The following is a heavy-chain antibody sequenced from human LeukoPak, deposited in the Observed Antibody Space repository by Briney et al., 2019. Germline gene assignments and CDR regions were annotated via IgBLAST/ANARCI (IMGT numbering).Heavy chain of an antibody. D-gene: IGHD3-22*01. J-gene: IGHJ4*02. CDR2: FYVGGAT. CDR1: GFSFTNNY. CDR3: ARGDSSGYYPSYFDY. V-gene: IGHV3-53*04. Sequence: QPGGSLRLSCAVSGFSFTNNYMSWVRQAPGKGLEWGSVFYVGGATYYADSVKGRFTISRYNSKNTLYLQMNSLRAEDTAVYYCARGDSSGYYPSYFDYWGQGTLVTVSS.